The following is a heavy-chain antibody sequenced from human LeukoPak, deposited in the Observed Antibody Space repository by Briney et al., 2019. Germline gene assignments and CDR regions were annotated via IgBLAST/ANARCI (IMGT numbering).Heavy chain of an antibody. Sequence: SETLSLTCTVSGGSFSSGNYHWDWIRQPPGKGLEWIASIYYSGDTYYNPSLKSRVTISVDTSKNQFSLKLSSVTAADTAVYYCATRQAVTGTGYFWGQGTLVTVSS. D-gene: IGHD6-19*01. V-gene: IGHV4-39*01. J-gene: IGHJ4*01. CDR2: IYYSGDT. CDR3: ATRQAVTGTGYF. CDR1: GGSFSSGNYH.